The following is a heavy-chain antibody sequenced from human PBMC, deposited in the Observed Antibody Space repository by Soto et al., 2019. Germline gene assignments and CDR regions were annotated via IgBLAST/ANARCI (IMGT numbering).Heavy chain of an antibody. D-gene: IGHD1-1*01. Sequence: QVQLQQSGPGLLKPSETLSLTCTVSGGSISSPSYNWGWVRQPPGKGPEWIGSFLYGGRTHYRPSLASRLSISVDTARSQVSLILTSVTAADTAVYYCATVASTHFDSWGQGALVVVSS. V-gene: IGHV4-39*01. CDR3: ATVASTHFDS. CDR2: FLYGGRT. CDR1: GGSISSPSYN. J-gene: IGHJ4*02.